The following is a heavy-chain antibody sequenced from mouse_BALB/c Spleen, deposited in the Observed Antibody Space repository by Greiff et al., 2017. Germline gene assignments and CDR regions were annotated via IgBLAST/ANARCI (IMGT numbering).Heavy chain of an antibody. D-gene: IGHD1-1*01. CDR3: ARSGTPVVEDYFDY. Sequence: EVKLVESGGGLVQPGGSRKLSCAASGFTFSSFGMHWVRQAPEKGLEWVAYISSGSSTIYYADTVKGRFTISRDNPKNTLFLQMTSLRSEDTAMYYCARSGTPVVEDYFDYWGQGTTLTVSS. V-gene: IGHV5-17*02. J-gene: IGHJ2*01. CDR1: GFTFSSFG. CDR2: ISSGSSTI.